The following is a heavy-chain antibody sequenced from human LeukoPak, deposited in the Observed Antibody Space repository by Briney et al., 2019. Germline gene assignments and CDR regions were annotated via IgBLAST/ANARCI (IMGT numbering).Heavy chain of an antibody. D-gene: IGHD6-13*01. CDR1: GGSISSGDYY. CDR3: ARGRSSSRSSFDY. J-gene: IGHJ4*02. CDR2: IYNNGRT. V-gene: IGHV4-30-4*01. Sequence: PSQTLSLTCTVSGGSISSGDYYWSWIRQPPGKGLEWIGYIYNNGRTYYNPSLKSRVTISVDTSKNLFSLKVSSVTAADAAVYYCARGRSSSRSSFDYWGQGTLVTVSS.